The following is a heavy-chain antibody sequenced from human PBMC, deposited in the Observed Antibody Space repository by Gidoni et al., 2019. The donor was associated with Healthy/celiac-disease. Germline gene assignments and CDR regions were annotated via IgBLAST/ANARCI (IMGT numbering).Heavy chain of an antibody. J-gene: IGHJ6*02. CDR1: GFPFSSYA. CDR2: ISYDGSNK. Sequence: QVQLVESGGGVVQPGRSLRLSCPASGFPFSSYAMHWVRQAPGKGLEWVAVISYDGSNKYYADSVKGRFTISRDNSKNTLYLQMNSLRAEDTAVYYCARDLKAVAANGMDVWGQGTTVTVSS. D-gene: IGHD6-19*01. CDR3: ARDLKAVAANGMDV. V-gene: IGHV3-30-3*01.